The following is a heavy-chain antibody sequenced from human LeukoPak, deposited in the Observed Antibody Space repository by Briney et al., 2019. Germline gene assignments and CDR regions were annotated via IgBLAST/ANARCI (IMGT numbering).Heavy chain of an antibody. CDR2: VSKTGDT. CDR3: ARRGAPSKLYYLDS. CDR1: GGSLTTHY. J-gene: IGHJ4*02. D-gene: IGHD1-26*01. V-gene: IGHV4-59*08. Sequence: SETLSLTCTVSGGSLTTHYWAWLRQPPGKGLERIGFVSKTGDTNSNPSLKRRVTISVDTSKNTFSLQLSSLTAADTAVYFCARRGAPSKLYYLDSSGQPSLVTVSS.